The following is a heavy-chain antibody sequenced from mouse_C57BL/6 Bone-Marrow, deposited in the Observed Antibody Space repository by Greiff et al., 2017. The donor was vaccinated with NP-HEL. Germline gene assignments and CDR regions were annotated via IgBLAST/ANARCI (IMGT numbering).Heavy chain of an antibody. Sequence: EVHLVESGEGLVKPGGSLKLSCAASGFTFSSYAMSWVRQTPEKRLEWVAYISSGGDYIYYADTVKGRFTISRDNARNTLYLQMSSLKSEDTAMYYCTSAYGSSPSFAYWGQGTLVTVSA. CDR1: GFTFSSYA. CDR2: ISSGGDYI. J-gene: IGHJ3*01. D-gene: IGHD1-1*01. CDR3: TSAYGSSPSFAY. V-gene: IGHV5-9-1*02.